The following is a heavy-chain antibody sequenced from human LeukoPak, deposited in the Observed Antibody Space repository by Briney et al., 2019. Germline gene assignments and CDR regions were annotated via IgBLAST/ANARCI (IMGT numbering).Heavy chain of an antibody. J-gene: IGHJ4*02. V-gene: IGHV3-21*01. Sequence: GXSLRLSCAASGFSFDSYSITWVRQAPGKGLEWVSSISSSGSYIYYADSVKGRFTISRDNAKNSVYLQMNSLRAEDTALYYCARETRAEIDYWGQGALVTVSS. CDR1: GFSFDSYS. D-gene: IGHD5-24*01. CDR3: ARETRAEIDY. CDR2: ISSSGSYI.